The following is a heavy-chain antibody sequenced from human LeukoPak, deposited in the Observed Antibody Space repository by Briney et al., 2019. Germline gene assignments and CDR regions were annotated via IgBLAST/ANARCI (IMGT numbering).Heavy chain of an antibody. Sequence: GASVKVSCKASGYTFTGYYMHWVRQAPGQGLEWMGWINPNSGGTNYAQTFPGRGTMTRDTSISTAYMELSRLRSGDTAVYFCARGPLYRYFGWLPDYWGQGTLVTVSS. V-gene: IGHV1-2*02. CDR2: INPNSGGT. CDR1: GYTFTGYY. CDR3: ARGPLYRYFGWLPDY. D-gene: IGHD3-9*01. J-gene: IGHJ4*02.